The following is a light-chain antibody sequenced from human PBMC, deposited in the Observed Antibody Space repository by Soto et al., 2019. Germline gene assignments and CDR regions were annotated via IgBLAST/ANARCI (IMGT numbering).Light chain of an antibody. CDR2: EVS. CDR3: SSFTTSTTYV. Sequence: QYVRTQPDSVSGSPGQSITISCTGTSSDVGGYNSVSWYQQHPGKAPKLMIYEVSRRPSGVSNRFSGSKSANTASLTISGLQAEDEADYYCSSFTTSTTYVFGTGTKVTVL. V-gene: IGLV2-14*03. J-gene: IGLJ1*01. CDR1: SSDVGGYNS.